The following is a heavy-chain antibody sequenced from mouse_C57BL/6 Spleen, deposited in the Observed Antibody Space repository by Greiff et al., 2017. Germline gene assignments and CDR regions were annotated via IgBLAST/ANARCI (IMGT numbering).Heavy chain of an antibody. CDR3: ARSVVEYFDV. Sequence: VQGVESGPELVKPGASVKLSCKASGYTFTSYDINWVKQRPGQGLEWIGWIYPRDGSTKYNEKFKGKATVTVDTSSSPAYMELHSLTSEDSAVYFCARSVVEYFDVWGTGTTVTVSS. CDR1: GYTFTSYD. J-gene: IGHJ1*03. CDR2: IYPRDGST. D-gene: IGHD1-1*01. V-gene: IGHV1-85*01.